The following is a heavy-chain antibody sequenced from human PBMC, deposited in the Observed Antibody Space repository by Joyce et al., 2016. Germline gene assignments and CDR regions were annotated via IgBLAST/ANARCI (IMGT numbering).Heavy chain of an antibody. J-gene: IGHJ4*02. V-gene: IGHV1-2*02. CDR3: AREGLPHGGFDY. CDR1: GFTFTGYY. CDR2: IKMGNGDT. Sequence: QVQLVQSGTEVKKPGASVKVSCKASGFTFTGYYMHWLRQVPGQGLEMMGWIKMGNGDTHYTQNFQGRATMTRDTSSNTAYMEVTRLRSDDTAFYYCAREGLPHGGFDYWGLGTLVTVSS.